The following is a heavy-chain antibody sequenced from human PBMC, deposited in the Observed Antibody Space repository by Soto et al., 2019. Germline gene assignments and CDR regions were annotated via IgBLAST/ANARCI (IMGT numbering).Heavy chain of an antibody. CDR2: IISFFGAA. CDR1: GGKFNTYA. CDR3: ARGGKERFRGSGMDV. V-gene: IGHV1-69*13. J-gene: IGHJ6*02. Sequence: SVKVSCKASGGKFNTYAFNWVRQAPGQGLEWLGGIISFFGAAMYAQKFQGRDTITADEFTTTAYLELSSLRSEDTAVYYCARGGKERFRGSGMDVWGQGTTVTVSS. D-gene: IGHD1-1*01.